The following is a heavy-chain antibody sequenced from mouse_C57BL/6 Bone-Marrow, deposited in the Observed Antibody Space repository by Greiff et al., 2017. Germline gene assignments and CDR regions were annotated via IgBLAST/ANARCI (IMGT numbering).Heavy chain of an antibody. J-gene: IGHJ3*01. D-gene: IGHD2-4*01. CDR3: AIYDEYGACVAL. Sequence: QVQLKQSGAELVKPGASVKLSCKASGYTFTSYWMHWVKQRPGQGLEWIGMVHPNSGSTNYNEKFKSKATLTVDKSSSTAYMQLSSLTSEDSAVYYCAIYDEYGACVALGGQGTRVTVS. CDR1: GYTFTSYW. V-gene: IGHV1-64*01. CDR2: VHPNSGST.